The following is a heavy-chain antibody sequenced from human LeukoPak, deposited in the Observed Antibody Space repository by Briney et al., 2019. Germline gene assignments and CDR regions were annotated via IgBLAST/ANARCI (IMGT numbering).Heavy chain of an antibody. Sequence: GASVKVSCKASGYTFTSYGISWVRQAPGQGLEWMGIIYPGDSDTRYSPSFQGQVTISADKSISTAYLQWSSLKASDTAMYYCARRDRSGWFDPWGQGTLVTVSS. D-gene: IGHD1-14*01. CDR2: IYPGDSDT. CDR3: ARRDRSGWFDP. J-gene: IGHJ5*02. CDR1: GYTFTSYG. V-gene: IGHV5-51*01.